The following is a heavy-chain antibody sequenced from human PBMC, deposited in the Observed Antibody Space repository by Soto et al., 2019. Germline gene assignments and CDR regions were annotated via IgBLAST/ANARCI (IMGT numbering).Heavy chain of an antibody. CDR1: GFTFSSND. CDR3: ATRPLLPGAP. V-gene: IGHV3-53*01. J-gene: IGHJ3*01. CDR2: IYSGGST. Sequence: EVQLVESGGGLIQPGGSLRLSCAASGFTFSSNDMNWVRQAPWKGLEWVSLIYSGGSTYYADSVKGRFTVSRDNSKNTSHLQMSSLRAEDTAVYYCATRPLLPGAPWGQGTMVTVSS. D-gene: IGHD3-22*01.